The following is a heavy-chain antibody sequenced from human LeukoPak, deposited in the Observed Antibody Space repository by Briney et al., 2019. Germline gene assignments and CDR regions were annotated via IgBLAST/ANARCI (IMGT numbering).Heavy chain of an antibody. CDR1: GGSISSGGYY. Sequence: SQTLSLTCTVSGGSISSGGYYWSWIRQHPGKGLEWIGYIYYSGSTYYNPSLKSRVTISVDTSKNQFSLKLSSVTAADTAVYYCARVVVVPAATEGLWYFDLWGRGTLVTVSS. CDR2: IYYSGST. J-gene: IGHJ2*01. V-gene: IGHV4-31*03. D-gene: IGHD2-2*01. CDR3: ARVVVVPAATEGLWYFDL.